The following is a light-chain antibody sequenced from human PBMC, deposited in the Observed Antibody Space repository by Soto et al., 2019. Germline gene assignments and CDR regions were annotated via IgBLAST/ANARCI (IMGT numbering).Light chain of an antibody. CDR1: SSNIGAGYD. CDR2: GNS. V-gene: IGLV1-40*01. CDR3: QSYDSSLSAYVV. Sequence: QSVLTQPPSVSGAPGQRVTISCTGSSSNIGAGYDVHWYQQLPGTPPKLLIYGNSNRPSGVPDRFSGSKSGTSASLAITGLQAEDEADYYCQSYDSSLSAYVVFGGGTKLTVL. J-gene: IGLJ2*01.